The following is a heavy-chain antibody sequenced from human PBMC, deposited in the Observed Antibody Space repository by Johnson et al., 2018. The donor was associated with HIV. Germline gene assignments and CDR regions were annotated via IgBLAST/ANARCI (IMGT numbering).Heavy chain of an antibody. CDR1: GFTFSGSA. J-gene: IGHJ3*02. Sequence: VQLVESGGGLVQPGGSLKLSCAASGFTFSGSAMHWVRQASGKGLEWVGRIRSKANSYATAYAASVKGRFTISRDDSKNTLYLQMNSLRAEDTAVYYCASPLEEAAGPMDAFDIWGQGTMVTVSS. V-gene: IGHV3-73*01. D-gene: IGHD6-13*01. CDR2: IRSKANSYAT. CDR3: ASPLEEAAGPMDAFDI.